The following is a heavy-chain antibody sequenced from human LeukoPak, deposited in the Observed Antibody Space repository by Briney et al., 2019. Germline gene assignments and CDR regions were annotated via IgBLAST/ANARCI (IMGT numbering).Heavy chain of an antibody. J-gene: IGHJ1*01. D-gene: IGHD2-8*01. V-gene: IGHV3-7*03. CDR3: ATEYCTNGVCYIREYFQH. CDR1: GFTFSGYW. Sequence: GGSLRLSCAASGFTFSGYWMSWVRQAPGRGLEWVANIKQDGSEEGYVDSVKGRFTISRDNAKNSLYLQMNSLRAEDTALYYCATEYCTNGVCYIREYFQHWGKGTLVTVSS. CDR2: IKQDGSEE.